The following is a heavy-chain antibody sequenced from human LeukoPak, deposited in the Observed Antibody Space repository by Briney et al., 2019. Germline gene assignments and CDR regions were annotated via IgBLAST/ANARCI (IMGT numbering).Heavy chain of an antibody. D-gene: IGHD3-22*01. J-gene: IGHJ3*02. CDR2: IIPIFGTA. CDR1: GGTFSRYA. V-gene: IGHV1-69*05. Sequence: SVKVSCKASGGTFSRYAISWVRQAPGQGLEWMGGIIPIFGTANYAQKFQGRVTITTDESTRTAYMERSSLRSEDTAVYYCARTGHYDSSDYGAFDIWGQGTMVTVSS. CDR3: ARTGHYDSSDYGAFDI.